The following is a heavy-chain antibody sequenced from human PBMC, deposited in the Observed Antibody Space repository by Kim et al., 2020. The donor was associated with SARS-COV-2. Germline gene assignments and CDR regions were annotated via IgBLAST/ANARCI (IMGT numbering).Heavy chain of an antibody. J-gene: IGHJ5*02. V-gene: IGHV3-23*01. D-gene: IGHD2-21*01. CDR2: ISEDGTNT. CDR3: AKERCGCASGPNWFDP. Sequence: GGSLRLSCAASGFTFSTYAMSWVRQVPGKGLEWVSAISEDGTNTYYANSVRGRFTVSRDNSRNTLFLQMNSLRAEDTAIYYCAKERCGCASGPNWFDPWGQGTLVTVSS. CDR1: GFTFSTYA.